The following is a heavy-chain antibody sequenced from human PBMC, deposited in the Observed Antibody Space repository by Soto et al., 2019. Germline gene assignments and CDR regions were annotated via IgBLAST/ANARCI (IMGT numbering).Heavy chain of an antibody. V-gene: IGHV4-30-4*01. J-gene: IGHJ4*02. CDR1: GGSISSGDYY. CDR3: AIAPTYYAILTGYYKGYYFDY. Sequence: QVQLQESGPGLVKPSQTLSLTCTVSGGSISSGDYYWSWIRQPPGKGLEWIGYIYYSGSTYYNPSLRSRVTISVDTSKNQFSLKLSSVTAADTAVYYCAIAPTYYAILTGYYKGYYFDYWGQGTLVTVSS. CDR2: IYYSGST. D-gene: IGHD3-9*01.